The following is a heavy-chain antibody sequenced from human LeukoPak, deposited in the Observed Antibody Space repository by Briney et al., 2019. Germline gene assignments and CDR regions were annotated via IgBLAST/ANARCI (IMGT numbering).Heavy chain of an antibody. V-gene: IGHV3-7*01. CDR2: IKEDGSDK. CDR1: GFTFSSYW. J-gene: IGHJ4*02. D-gene: IGHD3-22*01. CDR3: ARDRYYYDSSGSLFEY. Sequence: PGGSLRLSCAASGFTFSSYWMSWVRQAPGMGLEWVANIKEDGSDKYYVDSVKGRFTISRDNAKNSLYLQMNSLRAEDTAVYYCARDRYYYDSSGSLFEYWGQGTLVTVSS.